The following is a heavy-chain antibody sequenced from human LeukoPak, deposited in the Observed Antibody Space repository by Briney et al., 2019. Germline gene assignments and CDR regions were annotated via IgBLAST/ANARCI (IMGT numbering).Heavy chain of an antibody. CDR2: IYYSGST. CDR1: GGSFSTYY. J-gene: IGHJ4*02. D-gene: IGHD6-6*01. V-gene: IGHV4-59*01. Sequence: PSETLSLTCTVSGGSFSTYYWSWIRQPPGKGLEWIGYIYYSGSTNYNPSLKSRVTISVDTSKNQFSLTLNSVTAADTAVYYCARFHSSSSYFESWGQGTLVTVSS. CDR3: ARFHSSSSYFES.